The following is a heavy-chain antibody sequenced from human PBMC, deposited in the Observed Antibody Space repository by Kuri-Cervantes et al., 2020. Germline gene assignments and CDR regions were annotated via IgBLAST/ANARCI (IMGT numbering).Heavy chain of an antibody. V-gene: IGHV3-21*01. CDR3: AREFPGTAVAGTEGALDI. J-gene: IGHJ3*02. D-gene: IGHD6-19*01. CDR1: GFTFSSYS. Sequence: GESLKISCAASGFTFSSYSMNWVRQAPGKGLEWVSSISSSSYIYYADSVKGRFTISRDNAKNSLYLQMNSLRAEDTAVYYCAREFPGTAVAGTEGALDIWGQGTMVTVSS. CDR2: ISSSSYI.